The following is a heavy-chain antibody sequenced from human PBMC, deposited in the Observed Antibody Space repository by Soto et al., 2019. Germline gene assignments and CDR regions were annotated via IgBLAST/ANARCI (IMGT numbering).Heavy chain of an antibody. J-gene: IGHJ3*02. D-gene: IGHD7-27*01. CDR2: TYYRSKWYN. V-gene: IGHV6-1*01. CDR3: ARALLRLGTDAFDI. Sequence: SQTLSLTCAISGDSVSSNSAAWNWIRQSPSRGLEWLGRTYYRSKWYNDYAASVKSRITINPDTSKNQFSLQLNSVTPEVTAVYYCARALLRLGTDAFDIWGQGTMVTVSS. CDR1: GDSVSSNSAA.